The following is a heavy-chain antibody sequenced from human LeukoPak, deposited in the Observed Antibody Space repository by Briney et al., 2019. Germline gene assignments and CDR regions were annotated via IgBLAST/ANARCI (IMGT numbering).Heavy chain of an antibody. CDR3: ARDSSGYSDAFDI. D-gene: IGHD3-22*01. V-gene: IGHV3-7*03. CDR2: IKRDGSEI. J-gene: IGHJ3*02. CDR1: GFTFSSHW. Sequence: PGGSLRLSCAASGFTFSSHWMSWVRQAPGKGLEWVATIKRDGSEIYYVDSVKGRFTISRDNAKSSLYLQMNGLRAEDTAVYYCARDSSGYSDAFDIWGQGTMVTVSS.